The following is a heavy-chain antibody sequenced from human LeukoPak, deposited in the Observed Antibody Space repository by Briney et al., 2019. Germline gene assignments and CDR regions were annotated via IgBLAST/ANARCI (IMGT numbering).Heavy chain of an antibody. V-gene: IGHV3-7*01. D-gene: IGHD3/OR15-3a*01. Sequence: GGSLRLSCAASGFTFSSYWMSWVRQAPGKGLEWVANIKEDGSVKYYVDSVKGRFTISRDNAKNSLYLQMNSLRAEDTAVYYCARAYSSDFWAGYPWGQGTLVTVSS. CDR2: IKEDGSVK. CDR1: GFTFSSYW. CDR3: ARAYSSDFWAGYP. J-gene: IGHJ4*02.